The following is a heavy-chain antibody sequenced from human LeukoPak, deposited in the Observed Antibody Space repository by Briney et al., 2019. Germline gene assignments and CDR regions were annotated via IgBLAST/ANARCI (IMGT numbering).Heavy chain of an antibody. V-gene: IGHV3-30-3*01. Sequence: PGRSLRLSCAASGFTFSNYAMHWVRQAPGKGLEWVAVISYDGSNKYYADSVKGRFTISRDNSKNTLYLQMNSLRAEDTALYYCARGPPTGTSFRYHGMDAWGQGTTVTVSS. CDR3: ARGPPTGTSFRYHGMDA. J-gene: IGHJ6*02. D-gene: IGHD1-1*01. CDR2: ISYDGSNK. CDR1: GFTFSNYA.